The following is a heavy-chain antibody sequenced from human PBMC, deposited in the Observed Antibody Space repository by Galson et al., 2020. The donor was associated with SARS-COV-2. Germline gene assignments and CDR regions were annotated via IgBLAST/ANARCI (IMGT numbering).Heavy chain of an antibody. J-gene: IGHJ4*02. D-gene: IGHD1-26*01. CDR2: IDWDDDK. Sequence: SGPTLVKPTQTLTLTCSLSGFSLRTNGMCVSWIRQPPGKALEWLALIDWDDDKYYNTSLKTRLTISKDSSKNQVVLTMTNMDPADTATYYCARSSAYSGSDVDYWGQGTLVTVAS. CDR3: ARSSAYSGSDVDY. V-gene: IGHV2-70*01. CDR1: GFSLRTNGMC.